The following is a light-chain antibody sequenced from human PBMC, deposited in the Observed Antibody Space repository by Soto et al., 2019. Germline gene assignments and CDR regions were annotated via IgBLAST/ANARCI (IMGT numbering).Light chain of an antibody. CDR1: NIGSTS. CDR2: DDS. Sequence: SSELTQPPSVSVAPGQTAWITCGGNNIGSTSVHWYQQKPGQAPVLVVYDDSDRPSGIPERFSGSNSGNTATLTIGRVEAGDEADYYCQVWDSSNDLVVFAGGTKVTVL. CDR3: QVWDSSNDLVV. V-gene: IGLV3-21*02. J-gene: IGLJ2*01.